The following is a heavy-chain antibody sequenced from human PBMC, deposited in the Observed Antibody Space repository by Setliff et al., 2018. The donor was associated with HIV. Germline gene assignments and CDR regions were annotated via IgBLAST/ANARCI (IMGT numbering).Heavy chain of an antibody. Sequence: GGSLRLSCAASGFTVSSDYMSWVRQAPGKGLEWVSVIYSGGSTYYAESVKGRFTISRHNSKNTVYLQMNSLRTEDTAVYYCARAGGTEDAFDIWGQGTMVTVSS. D-gene: IGHD6-19*01. J-gene: IGHJ3*02. CDR2: IYSGGST. V-gene: IGHV3-53*04. CDR3: ARAGGTEDAFDI. CDR1: GFTVSSDY.